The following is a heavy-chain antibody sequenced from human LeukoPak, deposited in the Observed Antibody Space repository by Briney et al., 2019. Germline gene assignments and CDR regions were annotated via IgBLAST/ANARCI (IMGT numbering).Heavy chain of an antibody. V-gene: IGHV3-74*01. CDR1: GFTFSSYW. Sequence: PGGSLRLSCAASGFTFSSYWMHWVRQAPGKGLVWVLRINSDGSSTSYADSVKGRFTISRDNAKNTLYLQMNSLRAEDTAVYYCARAGYSSGWYGGAYWGQGTLVTVSS. D-gene: IGHD6-19*01. CDR2: INSDGSST. J-gene: IGHJ4*02. CDR3: ARAGYSSGWYGGAY.